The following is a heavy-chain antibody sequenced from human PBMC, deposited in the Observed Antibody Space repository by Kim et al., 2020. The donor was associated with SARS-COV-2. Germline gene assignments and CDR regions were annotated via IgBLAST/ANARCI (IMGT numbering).Heavy chain of an antibody. D-gene: IGHD3-9*01. CDR1: GFTFDDYA. CDR2: ISWNSGSI. Sequence: GGSLRLSCAASGFTFDDYAMHWVRQAPGKGLEWVSGISWNSGSIGYADSVKGRFTISRDNAKNSLYLQMNSLRAEDTALYYCAKAGVFFDWLLSAGGYYFDYWGQGTLVTVSS. J-gene: IGHJ4*02. CDR3: AKAGVFFDWLLSAGGYYFDY. V-gene: IGHV3-9*01.